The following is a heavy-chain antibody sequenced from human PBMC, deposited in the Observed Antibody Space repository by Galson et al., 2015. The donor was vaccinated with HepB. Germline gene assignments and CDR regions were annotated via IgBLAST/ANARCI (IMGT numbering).Heavy chain of an antibody. D-gene: IGHD3-16*01. J-gene: IGHJ3*02. CDR1: GYTFTGYY. CDR3: ARGSWGDRPKFDAFDI. Sequence: SVKVSCKASGYTFTGYYMHWVRQAPGQGLEWMGWINPNSGGTNYAQKFQGRVTMTRDTSISTAYMEPSRLRSDDTAVYYCARGSWGDRPKFDAFDIWGQGTMVTVSS. CDR2: INPNSGGT. V-gene: IGHV1-2*02.